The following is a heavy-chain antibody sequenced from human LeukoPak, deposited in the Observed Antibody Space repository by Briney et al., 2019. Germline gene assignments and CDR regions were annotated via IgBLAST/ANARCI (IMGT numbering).Heavy chain of an antibody. Sequence: PGGSLRLSCAASGFNFGSYSMTWVRQAPGKGLVWVSRISSDGSSTSYADSVKGRFTISRDNAKNTLYLQMNSLRAEDTAVYYCARVYIYYDSSGYFPADYWGQGTLVTVSS. CDR3: ARVYIYYDSSGYFPADY. CDR2: ISSDGSST. D-gene: IGHD3-22*01. J-gene: IGHJ4*02. CDR1: GFNFGSYS. V-gene: IGHV3-74*01.